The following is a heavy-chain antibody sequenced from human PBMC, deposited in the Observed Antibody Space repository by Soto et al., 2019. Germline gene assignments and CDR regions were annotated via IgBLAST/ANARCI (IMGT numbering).Heavy chain of an antibody. V-gene: IGHV1-69*01. J-gene: IGHJ4*02. CDR2: IIPIFGTA. D-gene: IGHD6-13*01. CDR1: GGTFSSYA. Sequence: QVQLVQSGAEVKKPGSSVKVSCKASGGTFSSYASSWMRQAPGQGLEWMGGIIPIFGTANYAQKVQGRVTITADESTSTAYIELSSLRSEDTAVYYCAGTGYSSSWSPFDYWGQGSLVTVSS. CDR3: AGTGYSSSWSPFDY.